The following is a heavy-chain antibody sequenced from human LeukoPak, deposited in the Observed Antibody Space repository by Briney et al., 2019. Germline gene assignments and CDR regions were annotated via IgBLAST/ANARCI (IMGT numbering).Heavy chain of an antibody. D-gene: IGHD1-14*01. CDR2: IYNSGAT. Sequence: PSETLSLTCSVSGGSFSTYYWTWIRQPPGKGLEWIGCIYNSGATYYNPSFKSRVTISVDSSMNQFSLKLTSVTAADTAIYFCAREPEYWGQGALVTVSS. V-gene: IGHV4-59*01. J-gene: IGHJ1*01. CDR3: AREPEY. CDR1: GGSFSTYY.